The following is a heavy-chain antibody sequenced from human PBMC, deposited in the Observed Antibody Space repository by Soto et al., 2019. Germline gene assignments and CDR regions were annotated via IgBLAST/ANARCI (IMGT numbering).Heavy chain of an antibody. CDR1: GYSFTSYW. J-gene: IGHJ4*02. CDR2: INPSDSYT. D-gene: IGHD2-2*02. CDR3: ARLGYCTGTSCYTFES. Sequence: GESLKISCQGSGYSFTSYWIGLLRQRPGKGLEWMGRINPSDSYTSYSPSFQGHVTISTDKSFSTAYMKWSGLKASDTAMYYCARLGYCTGTSCYTFESWGQGTMVTVSS. V-gene: IGHV5-10-1*01.